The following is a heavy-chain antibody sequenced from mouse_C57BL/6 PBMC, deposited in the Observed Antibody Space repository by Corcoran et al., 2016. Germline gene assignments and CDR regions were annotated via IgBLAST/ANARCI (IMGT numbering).Heavy chain of an antibody. CDR2: INPNNGGT. D-gene: IGHD1-1*01. CDR1: GYTFTDYY. V-gene: IGHV1-26*01. Sequence: EVQLQQSGPELVKPGASVKISCKASGYTFTDYYMNWVKQSHGKSLEWIGDINPNNGGTSYNQKFKGKATLTVNKSSSTAYMELRSLTSEDSAVYYCARSYYGSSYEWGQGTTLTVSS. CDR3: ARSYYGSSYE. J-gene: IGHJ2*01.